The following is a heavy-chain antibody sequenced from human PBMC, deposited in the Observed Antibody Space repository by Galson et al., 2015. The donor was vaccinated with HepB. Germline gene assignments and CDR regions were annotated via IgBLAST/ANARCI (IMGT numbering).Heavy chain of an antibody. Sequence: SLRLSCADSGIIFSNYWMSWVRQAQGKGLEWVANIKQDGSEKYYVDAVKGRLTISRDNAKNSLHLQMNSLRAEDTAVYYCARGGGGYCSGGSCHDYFDLWGQGTLVTVSS. CDR3: ARGGGGYCSGGSCHDYFDL. J-gene: IGHJ4*02. D-gene: IGHD2-15*01. V-gene: IGHV3-7*03. CDR2: IKQDGSEK. CDR1: GIIFSNYW.